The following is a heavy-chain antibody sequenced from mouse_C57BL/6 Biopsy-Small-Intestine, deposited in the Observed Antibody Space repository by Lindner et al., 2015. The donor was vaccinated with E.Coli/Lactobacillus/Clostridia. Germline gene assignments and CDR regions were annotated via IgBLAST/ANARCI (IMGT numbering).Heavy chain of an antibody. CDR2: IDPEDGET. CDR3: ARGDDWDWYFDV. D-gene: IGHD4-1*01. V-gene: IGHV14-2*01. Sequence: VQLQEVWGRACQARGLSQVVLHSFWTSTLKTTISDWVKQRTEQGLEWIGRIDPEDGETKYVPKFRGKATITADASSHTAYLQVSSLTSEDTAVYYCARGDDWDWYFDVWGTGTTVTVSS. J-gene: IGHJ1*03. CDR1: TSTLKTT.